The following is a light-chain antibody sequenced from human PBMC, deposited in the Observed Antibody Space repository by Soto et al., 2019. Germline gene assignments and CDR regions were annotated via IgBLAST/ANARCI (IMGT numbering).Light chain of an antibody. V-gene: IGKV3-20*01. J-gene: IGKJ5*01. CDR3: QQYANSPIT. CDR1: QPVSSNF. Sequence: ELLLTQSPGTLSLSPGESTSPSCRASQPVSSNFLAWYQQKPGQAPRLLIYGVSSRASGIPDRFFGSGSGTDFTLTINRLEPEDFAVYYCQQYANSPITFGQGTRLEIK. CDR2: GVS.